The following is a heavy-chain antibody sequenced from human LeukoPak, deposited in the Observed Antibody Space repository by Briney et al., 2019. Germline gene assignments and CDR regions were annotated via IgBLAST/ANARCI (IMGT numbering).Heavy chain of an antibody. CDR2: IKQDGSEK. J-gene: IGHJ4*02. CDR3: AGEPYYDFWSGYSPSYFDY. V-gene: IGHV3-7*01. Sequence: GGSLRLSCAASGFTFSSYWMSWVRQAPGKGLEWVANIKQDGSEKYYVDSVKGRFTISRDNAKNSLYLQMNSLRAEDTAVYYCAGEPYYDFWSGYSPSYFDYWGQGTLVTVSS. CDR1: GFTFSSYW. D-gene: IGHD3-3*01.